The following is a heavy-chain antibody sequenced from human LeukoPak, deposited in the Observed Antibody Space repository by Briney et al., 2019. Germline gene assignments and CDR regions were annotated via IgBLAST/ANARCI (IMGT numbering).Heavy chain of an antibody. CDR1: GFTFSGYS. V-gene: IGHV3-21*01. CDR2: ISSSSSYI. CDR3: ARSAYCSSTSCYLNYYYYGMDV. J-gene: IGHJ6*02. D-gene: IGHD2-2*01. Sequence: GGSLRLSCAASGFTFSGYSMNWVRQAPGKGLEWVSSISSSSSYIYYADSVKGRFTISRDNAKNSLYLQMNSLRAEDTAVYYCARSAYCSSTSCYLNYYYYGMDVWGQGTTVTVSS.